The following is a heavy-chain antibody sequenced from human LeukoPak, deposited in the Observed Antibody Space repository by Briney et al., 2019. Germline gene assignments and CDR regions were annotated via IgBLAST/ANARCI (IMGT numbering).Heavy chain of an antibody. CDR1: GGTFSSYA. CDR3: ARSYGYGAFDI. D-gene: IGHD5-18*01. J-gene: IGHJ3*02. CDR2: IIPIFGTA. V-gene: IGHV1-69*13. Sequence: SVKVSCKASGGTFSSYAISWVRQAPGQGLEWMGGIIPIFGTANYAQKFQGRVTINADESTSTAYMDLSSLRSEDTAVYYCARSYGYGAFDIWGQGTMVTVSS.